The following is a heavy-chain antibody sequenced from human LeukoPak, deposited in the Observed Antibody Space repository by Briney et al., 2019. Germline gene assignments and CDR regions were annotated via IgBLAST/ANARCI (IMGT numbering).Heavy chain of an antibody. CDR3: TRGLHCSGGSCYSGDYEL. V-gene: IGHV3-49*03. D-gene: IGHD2-15*01. CDR1: GFTFGDYA. CDR2: IRSKAYGGTT. Sequence: PGRSLRLSCTASGFTFGDYAMSWFRQAPGKGLELVGFIRSKAYGGTTEYAASVKGRFTISRDDSKSIAYLQMNSLKTEDTAVYYCTRGLHCSGGSCYSGDYELWGQGTLVTVSS. J-gene: IGHJ4*02.